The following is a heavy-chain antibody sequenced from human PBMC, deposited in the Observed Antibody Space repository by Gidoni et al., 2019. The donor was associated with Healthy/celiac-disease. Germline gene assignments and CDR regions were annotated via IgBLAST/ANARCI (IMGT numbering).Heavy chain of an antibody. CDR2: MNPNSGNT. V-gene: IGHV1-8*01. CDR1: GYTFPSYD. CDR3: ARLSTLGYYDSSGHPAFDI. Sequence: QVQLVQSGAEVKKPVASVKVSCKASGYTFPSYDINWVRQATGQGLEWMGWMNPNSGNTGYAQKFQGRVTMTRNTSISTAYMELSSLRSEDTAVYYCARLSTLGYYDSSGHPAFDIWGQGTMVTVSS. J-gene: IGHJ3*02. D-gene: IGHD3-22*01.